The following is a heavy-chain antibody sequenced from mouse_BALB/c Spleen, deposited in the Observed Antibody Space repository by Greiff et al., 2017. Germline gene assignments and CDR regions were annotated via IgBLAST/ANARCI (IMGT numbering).Heavy chain of an antibody. CDR2: IRLKSNNYAT. J-gene: IGHJ2*01. Sequence: EVMLVESGGGLVQPGGSMKLSCVASGFTFSNYWMNWVRQSPEKGLEWVAEIRLKSNNYATHYAESVKGRFTISRDDSKSSVYLQMNNLRAEDTGIYYCTRGITTVVDFDYWGQGTTLTVSS. V-gene: IGHV6-6*02. D-gene: IGHD1-1*01. CDR1: GFTFSNYW. CDR3: TRGITTVVDFDY.